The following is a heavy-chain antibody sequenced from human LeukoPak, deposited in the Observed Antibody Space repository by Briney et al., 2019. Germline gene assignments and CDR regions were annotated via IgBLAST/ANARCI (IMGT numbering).Heavy chain of an antibody. J-gene: IGHJ6*03. D-gene: IGHD2-21*02. V-gene: IGHV3-23*01. CDR3: TKDLTDYHYHYTDV. CDR1: GFTFSNYA. Sequence: PGGSLRLSCEASGFTFSNYAMAWVRQSPGKGLEWVSGITGSGGHTYYADSVKGRFTSSRDNSKNTLYLQMNSLRAEDTAVYYCTKDLTDYHYHYTDVWGKGTTVIVSS. CDR2: ITGSGGHT.